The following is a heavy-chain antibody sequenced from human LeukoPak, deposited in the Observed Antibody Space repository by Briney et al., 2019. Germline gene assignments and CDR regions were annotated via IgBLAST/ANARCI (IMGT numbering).Heavy chain of an antibody. V-gene: IGHV4-59*01. D-gene: IGHD6-19*01. CDR2: IYYSGST. Sequence: ASETLSLTCTVSGGSISSYYWSWIRQPPGKGLEWSGYIYYSGSTNYNPSLKSRVTISVDTSKNQFFLKLSSVTAADTAVYYCAREGGLGFYSSGWYYFDYWGQRTLVTVSS. CDR1: GGSISSYY. J-gene: IGHJ4*02. CDR3: AREGGLGFYSSGWYYFDY.